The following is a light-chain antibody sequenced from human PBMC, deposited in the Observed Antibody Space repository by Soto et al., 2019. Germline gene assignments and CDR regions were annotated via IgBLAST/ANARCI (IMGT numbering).Light chain of an antibody. CDR3: MQTTHWPRT. J-gene: IGKJ4*02. CDR1: QSLLTSDGDTF. V-gene: IGKV2-30*01. Sequence: EVVMTPSPLSLPVTLGQPASISCRSSQSLLTSDGDTFLNWFHQRPGQSPRRLIYKVSKRDCGVSDRFSGSGSGTYFTINSSRVDDEDVGFYYCMQTTHWPRTFGRGTTVEI. CDR2: KVS.